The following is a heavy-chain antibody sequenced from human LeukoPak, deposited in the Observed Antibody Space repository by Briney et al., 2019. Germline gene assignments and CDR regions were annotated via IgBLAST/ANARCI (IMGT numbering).Heavy chain of an antibody. CDR2: IGASSDII. D-gene: IGHD3-9*01. CDR3: ARDKDWAFDY. J-gene: IGHJ4*02. V-gene: IGHV3-48*04. CDR1: GFILSDYS. Sequence: GGSLRLSCAASGFILSDYSMNWVRQAPGKGLEWVSYIGASSDIIYYTDSVKGRFTISRDYAKNSLYLQMNSLRAEDTAVYYCARDKDWAFDYWGQGTLVTVSS.